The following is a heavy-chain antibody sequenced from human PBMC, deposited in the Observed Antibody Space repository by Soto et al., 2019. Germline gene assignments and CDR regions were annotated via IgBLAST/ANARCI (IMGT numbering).Heavy chain of an antibody. CDR1: GGSISSGGYY. CDR2: IYYSGST. V-gene: IGHV4-31*03. D-gene: IGHD3-3*01. Sequence: QVQLQESGPGLVKPSQTLSLTCTVSGGSISSGGYYWSWIRQHPGKGLEWIGYIYYSGSTYYNPSLKSRVTISVDTSKDQFSLKLSSVTAADTAVYYCARSKITIFGVVIIDAFDIWGQGTMVTVSS. CDR3: ARSKITIFGVVIIDAFDI. J-gene: IGHJ3*02.